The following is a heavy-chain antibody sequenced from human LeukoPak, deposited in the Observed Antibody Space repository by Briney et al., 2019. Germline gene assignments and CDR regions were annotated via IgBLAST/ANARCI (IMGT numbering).Heavy chain of an antibody. CDR2: IQYDESDK. Sequence: GGSLRLSCATSGFTFSHYGMHWVRQPPGRGLDWVAHIQYDESDKYYADSVKGRFTISRDISKNTVYLQMNSLRVEDTAVYYCARGHTAVTRHFDFWGQGTLVTVSS. CDR1: GFTFSHYG. D-gene: IGHD4-17*01. CDR3: ARGHTAVTRHFDF. J-gene: IGHJ4*02. V-gene: IGHV3-30*02.